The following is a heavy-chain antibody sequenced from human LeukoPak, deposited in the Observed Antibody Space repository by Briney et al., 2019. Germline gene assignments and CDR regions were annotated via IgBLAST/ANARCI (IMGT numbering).Heavy chain of an antibody. D-gene: IGHD6-13*01. J-gene: IGHJ6*04. Sequence: ASVKVSCKASGYTFTGYYMHWVRQAPGQGLEWMGWINPNSGGTNYAQKFQGRVTMTRDTSISTAYMELSRLRSDDTAVYYCAREASAAAKMDVWGKGTTVTVSS. CDR2: INPNSGGT. CDR1: GYTFTGYY. V-gene: IGHV1-2*02. CDR3: AREASAAAKMDV.